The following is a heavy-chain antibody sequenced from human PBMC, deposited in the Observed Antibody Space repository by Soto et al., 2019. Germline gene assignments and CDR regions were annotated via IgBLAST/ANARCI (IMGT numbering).Heavy chain of an antibody. Sequence: GGSLRLSCAASGFTFSSYGMHWVRQAPGKGLEWVAVIWYDGSNKYYADSVKGRFTISRDNSKNTLYMQMNSLRAEDTDVYYCARGGGSVEENWFDPLVLGSLVTVSS. CDR2: IWYDGSNK. CDR3: ARGGGSVEENWFDP. D-gene: IGHD3-16*01. V-gene: IGHV3-33*01. CDR1: GFTFSSYG. J-gene: IGHJ5*02.